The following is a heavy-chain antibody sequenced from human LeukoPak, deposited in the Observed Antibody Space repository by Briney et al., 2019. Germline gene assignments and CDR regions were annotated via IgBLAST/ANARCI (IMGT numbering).Heavy chain of an antibody. CDR1: GGTFSSYA. D-gene: IGHD1-14*01. V-gene: IGHV1-69*05. CDR2: IIPIFGTA. J-gene: IGHJ5*02. Sequence: SVKVSCKASGGTFSSYAISWVRQAPGQGLEWMGGIIPIFGTANYAQKFQGRVTITTDESTSTAYMELSSLRSEDTAVYYCARITVEPWNWFDPWGQGTMVTVSS. CDR3: ARITVEPWNWFDP.